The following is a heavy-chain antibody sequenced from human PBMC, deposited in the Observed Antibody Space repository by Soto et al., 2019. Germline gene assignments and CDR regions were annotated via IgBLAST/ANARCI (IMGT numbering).Heavy chain of an antibody. CDR3: ARARYYYYYGMDV. CDR2: IYYSGST. CDR1: GGSISSGGYY. V-gene: IGHV4-31*03. J-gene: IGHJ6*02. Sequence: SETLSLTCTVSGGSISSGGYYWSWIRQHPGKGLEWIGYIYYSGSTYYNPSLKSRVTISVDTSKNQFSLKLSSVTAADTAVYYGARARYYYYYGMDVWGQGTTVTVSS.